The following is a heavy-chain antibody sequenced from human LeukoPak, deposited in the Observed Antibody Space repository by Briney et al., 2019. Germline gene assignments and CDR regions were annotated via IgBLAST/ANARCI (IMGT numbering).Heavy chain of an antibody. V-gene: IGHV4-59*12. J-gene: IGHJ4*02. CDR1: GCSIGTYY. Sequence: SETLSLTCTVSGCSIGTYYWSWIRQPSGKGLEWIGYIYYSGSTNYNPSLKSRVTISVDTSKNQFSLKLSSVTAADTAVYYCARGPRQWLAPYYFDYWGQGTLVTVSS. CDR2: IYYSGST. D-gene: IGHD6-19*01. CDR3: ARGPRQWLAPYYFDY.